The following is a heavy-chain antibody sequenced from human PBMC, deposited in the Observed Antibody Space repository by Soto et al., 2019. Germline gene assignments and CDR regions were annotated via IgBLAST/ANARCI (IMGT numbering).Heavy chain of an antibody. J-gene: IGHJ1*01. D-gene: IGHD3-9*01. CDR2: INHTGST. Sequence: KGLEWIAEINHTGSTNYNPSLKSRVTISVDTSKNQFSLKLSSVPAADTDRYYWWIRDWVTSTAFRGHGT. CDR3: WIRDWVTSTAF. V-gene: IGHV4-34*03.